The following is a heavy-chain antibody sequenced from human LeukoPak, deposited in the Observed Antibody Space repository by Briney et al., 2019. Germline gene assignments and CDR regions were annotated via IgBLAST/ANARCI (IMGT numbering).Heavy chain of an antibody. D-gene: IGHD3-10*01. Sequence: ETLSLTCTVSGGSISSSSYYWAWIRQPPGKGLEWIGSIHYSGSTYYNPSLQSRVTISIDTSKNQFSLRLSSVTAADPAVYYCAREFWNYRSGNLQAFHIWGQGTLVTVSS. CDR2: IHYSGST. J-gene: IGHJ3*02. CDR1: GGSISSSSYY. V-gene: IGHV4-39*07. CDR3: AREFWNYRSGNLQAFHI.